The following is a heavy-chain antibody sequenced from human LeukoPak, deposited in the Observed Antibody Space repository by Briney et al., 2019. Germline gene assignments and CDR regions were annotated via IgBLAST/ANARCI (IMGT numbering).Heavy chain of an antibody. CDR1: GFTFSSYA. CDR3: ARGGGTTDSAWYGYYFDH. CDR2: ISFDGTNK. V-gene: IGHV3-30*04. Sequence: GGSLRLSCAVSGFTFSSYAMHCVRQAPGKGLEWVAVISFDGTNKYYAASVKGRFTMSRDNSKNTLYVQMNSLRPEDTAVYYCARGGGTTDSAWYGYYFDHWGQGTLVTVSS. J-gene: IGHJ4*02. D-gene: IGHD6-19*01.